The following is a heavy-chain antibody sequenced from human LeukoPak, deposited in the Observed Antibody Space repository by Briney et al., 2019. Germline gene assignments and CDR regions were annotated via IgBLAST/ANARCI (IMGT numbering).Heavy chain of an antibody. Sequence: GESLQISCQGSGYSFTYWIGWVRQMPGQGLEWMGIIYSGDSHTKYSPSFQGRVTISVDNSISTAYLQWSSLKASDTAMYYCASARHGDCVWDYWGQGTLVTVSS. CDR1: GYSFTYW. D-gene: IGHD2-21*02. V-gene: IGHV5-51*01. CDR3: ASARHGDCVWDY. CDR2: IYSGDSHT. J-gene: IGHJ4*02.